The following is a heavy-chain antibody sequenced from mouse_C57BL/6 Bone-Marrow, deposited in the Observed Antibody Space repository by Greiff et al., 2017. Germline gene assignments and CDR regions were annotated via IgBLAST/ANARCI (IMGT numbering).Heavy chain of an antibody. D-gene: IGHD2-2*01. J-gene: IGHJ4*01. V-gene: IGHV1-76*01. CDR1: GYTFTDYY. CDR3: ASWGLLWLRRGGYYYAMDY. Sequence: QVPLKQSGAELVRPGASVKLSCKASGYTFTDYYINWVKQRPGQGLEWIARIYPGSGNTYYNEKFKGKATLTAETSSSTVYMQLSSLTSEDSAVYFCASWGLLWLRRGGYYYAMDYWCQGTSVTVSS. CDR2: IYPGSGNT.